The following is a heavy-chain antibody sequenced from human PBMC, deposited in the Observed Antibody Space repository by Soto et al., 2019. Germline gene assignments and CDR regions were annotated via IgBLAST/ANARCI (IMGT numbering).Heavy chain of an antibody. CDR3: TRTTPTAGTVTTHYYYYYMDV. D-gene: IGHD4-17*01. J-gene: IGHJ6*03. V-gene: IGHV4-59*01. Sequence: SETLSLTCTVSGGSISSYYWSWIRQPPGKGLEWIGYIYYSGSTNYNPSLKSRVTISVDTSKNQFSLKLSSVTAADTAVYYCTRTTPTAGTVTTHYYYYYMDVWGKGTTVTVSS. CDR1: GGSISSYY. CDR2: IYYSGST.